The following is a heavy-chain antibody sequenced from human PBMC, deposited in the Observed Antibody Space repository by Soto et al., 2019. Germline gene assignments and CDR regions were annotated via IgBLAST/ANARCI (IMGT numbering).Heavy chain of an antibody. D-gene: IGHD2-2*01. CDR2: IIPIFGTA. V-gene: IGHV1-69*12. J-gene: IGHJ5*02. Sequence: QVQLVQSGAEVKKPGSSVKVSCKASGGTFSSYAISWVRQAPGQGLEWMGGIIPIFGTANYAQKFQGRVTITADESTSTAYMERSSLRSEDTAVDYRARVPGYCISTSCHNWFDPWGQGTLVTVSA. CDR3: ARVPGYCISTSCHNWFDP. CDR1: GGTFSSYA.